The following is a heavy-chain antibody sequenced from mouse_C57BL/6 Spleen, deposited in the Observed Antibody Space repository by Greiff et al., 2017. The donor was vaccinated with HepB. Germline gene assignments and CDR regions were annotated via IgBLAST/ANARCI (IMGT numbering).Heavy chain of an antibody. D-gene: IGHD1-1*01. CDR2: ISSGGSYT. V-gene: IGHV5-6*02. CDR3: ARQMYYYGSSFDY. Sequence: EVMLVESGGDLVKPGGSLKLSCAASGFTFSSYGMSWVRQTPDKRLEWVATISSGGSYTYYPDSVKGRFTISRDNAKNTLYLQMSSLKSEDTAMYYCARQMYYYGSSFDYWGQGTTLTVSS. CDR1: GFTFSSYG. J-gene: IGHJ2*01.